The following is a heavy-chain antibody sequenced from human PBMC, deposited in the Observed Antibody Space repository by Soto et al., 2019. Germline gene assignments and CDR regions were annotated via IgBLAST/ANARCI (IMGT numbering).Heavy chain of an antibody. J-gene: IGHJ4*02. V-gene: IGHV4-34*01. CDR1: GGSFSGYY. CDR3: ARHSITIFGVVIDSVIDY. CDR2: INHSGST. Sequence: SETLSLTCAVYGGSFSGYYWSWIRQPPGKGLEWIGEINHSGSTNYNPSLKSRVTISVDTSKNQFSLKLSSVTAADTAVYYCARHSITIFGVVIDSVIDYWGQGTLVTVSS. D-gene: IGHD3-3*01.